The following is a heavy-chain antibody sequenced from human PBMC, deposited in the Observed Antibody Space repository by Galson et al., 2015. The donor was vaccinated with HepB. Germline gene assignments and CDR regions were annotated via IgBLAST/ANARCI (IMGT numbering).Heavy chain of an antibody. V-gene: IGHV3-74*01. CDR2: INGDGSDS. J-gene: IGHJ4*02. Sequence: SLRLSCAASGFTFNDYWMHWVRQIPGKGLVWVSRINGDGSDSNYADSVKGRFTISRDNAKNMMYLQMNSLRAEDTAVYYCVRDNPRERILFDYWGQGTLVAVSS. CDR3: VRDNPRERILFDY. CDR1: GFTFNDYW. D-gene: IGHD3-3*02.